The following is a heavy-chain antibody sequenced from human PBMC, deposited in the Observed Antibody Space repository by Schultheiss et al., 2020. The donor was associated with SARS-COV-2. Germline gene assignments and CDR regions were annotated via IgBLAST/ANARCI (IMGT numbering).Heavy chain of an antibody. Sequence: SETLSLTCTVSGGSISSGGYYWSWIRQHPGKGLEWIGRIYDSDSTNYNPSLKSRVTMSVDMSKNQFSLKLSSVTAADTAVYYCARNTGSDWFDPWGQGTPVTVSS. D-gene: IGHD5-18*01. CDR3: ARNTGSDWFDP. V-gene: IGHV4-61*08. CDR1: GGSISSGGYY. CDR2: IYDSDST. J-gene: IGHJ5*02.